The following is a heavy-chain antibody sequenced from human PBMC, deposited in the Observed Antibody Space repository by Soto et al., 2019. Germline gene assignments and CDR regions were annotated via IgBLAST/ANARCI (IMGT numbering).Heavy chain of an antibody. CDR2: IYYSGST. D-gene: IGHD2-8*01. Sequence: SETLSLTCGVSGGSISSINWWSWVRQTPGKGLEWIGEIYYSGSTNYNPSLTSRVTMSIDKSKNQFFLKLTSVTAADTAVYYCERSPGVYATYCFDAWGQGTLVTVSS. V-gene: IGHV4-4*02. CDR3: ERSPGVYATYCFDA. CDR1: GGSISSINW. J-gene: IGHJ5*02.